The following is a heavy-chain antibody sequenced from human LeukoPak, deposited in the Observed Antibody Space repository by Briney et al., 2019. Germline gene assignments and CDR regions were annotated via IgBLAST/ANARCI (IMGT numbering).Heavy chain of an antibody. CDR1: SGSIGSGDYY. Sequence: SQTLSLTCTVSSGSIGSGDYYWSWIRQPPGKGLEWIGYIYYSGSTYYNPSLKSRVTISVDTSKNQFSLKLSSVTAADTAVYYCARGSRGIAYYGMDVWGQGTTVTVSS. CDR3: ARGSRGIAYYGMDV. J-gene: IGHJ6*02. V-gene: IGHV4-30-4*01. CDR2: IYYSGST.